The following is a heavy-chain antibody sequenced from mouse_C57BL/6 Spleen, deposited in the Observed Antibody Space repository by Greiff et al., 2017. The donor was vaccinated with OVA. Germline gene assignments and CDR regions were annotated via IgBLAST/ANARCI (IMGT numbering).Heavy chain of an antibody. Sequence: QVQLQQPGAELVRPGSSVKLSCKASGYTFTSYWMDWVKQRPGQGLEWIGNIYPSDSETHYNPKFKDKATLTVDKSSSTAYMQLSSLTSEDSAVYYCARSYYSNLYWYFDVWGTGTTVTVSS. D-gene: IGHD2-5*01. CDR1: GYTFTSYW. CDR3: ARSYYSNLYWYFDV. J-gene: IGHJ1*03. V-gene: IGHV1-61*01. CDR2: IYPSDSET.